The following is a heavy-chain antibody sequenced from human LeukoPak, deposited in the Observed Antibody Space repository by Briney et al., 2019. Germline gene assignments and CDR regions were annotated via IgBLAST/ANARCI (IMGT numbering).Heavy chain of an antibody. J-gene: IGHJ4*02. CDR3: ARDPWELRNFDY. D-gene: IGHD1-26*01. CDR1: GGSITSYY. Sequence: SETLSLTCTVSGGSITSYYWSWIRQPPGKGLEWIGSIYYSGSTYYNPSLKSRVTISVDTSKNQFSLKLSSVTAADTAVYYCARDPWELRNFDYWGQGTLVTVSS. V-gene: IGHV4-39*07. CDR2: IYYSGST.